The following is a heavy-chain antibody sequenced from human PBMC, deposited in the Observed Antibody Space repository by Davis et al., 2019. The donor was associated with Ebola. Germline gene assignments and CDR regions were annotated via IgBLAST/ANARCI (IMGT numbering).Heavy chain of an antibody. CDR2: VYYSGST. V-gene: IGHV4-61*01. CDR1: GGSVSSGTYF. Sequence: SETLSLTCTVSGGSVSSGTYFWSWIRQPPGKGLEWIGYVYYSGSTNYNPSLKSRVTISVDTSKNQFSLKLSSVTAADTAVYYCARDEGYSYGLGHWGQGTLVTVSS. J-gene: IGHJ4*02. CDR3: ARDEGYSYGLGH. D-gene: IGHD5-18*01.